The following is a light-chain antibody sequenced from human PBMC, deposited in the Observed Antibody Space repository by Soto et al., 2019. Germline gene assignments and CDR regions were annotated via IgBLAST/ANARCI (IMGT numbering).Light chain of an antibody. J-gene: IGLJ1*01. CDR2: EGS. Sequence: QSDLTQPASGSGSPGQSITISCTGTSSDVGSYNLVSWYQQHPGKAPKLMIYEGSKRPSGVSNRFSGSKSGNTASLTISGLQAEDEADYYCCSYAGSSSHVFGTGTKVTVL. CDR1: SSDVGSYNL. V-gene: IGLV2-23*01. CDR3: CSYAGSSSHV.